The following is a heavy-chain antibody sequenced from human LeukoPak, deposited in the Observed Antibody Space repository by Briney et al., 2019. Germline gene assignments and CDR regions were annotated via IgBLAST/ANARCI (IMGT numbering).Heavy chain of an antibody. Sequence: ASVKVSCKASGYTFSTYGMTWVRQAPGQGLEGMGWINPYNLETRYAQTLQGRVTMTTDTSTSTAYMELRSLTSDDTAVYYCARPGYCSGSSCYIDAFDIWGQGTMVTVSS. CDR1: GYTFSTYG. CDR3: ARPGYCSGSSCYIDAFDI. V-gene: IGHV1-18*01. J-gene: IGHJ3*02. D-gene: IGHD2-15*01. CDR2: INPYNLET.